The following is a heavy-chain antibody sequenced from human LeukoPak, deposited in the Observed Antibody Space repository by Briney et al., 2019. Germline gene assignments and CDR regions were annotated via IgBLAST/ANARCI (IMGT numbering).Heavy chain of an antibody. CDR2: IRGSGGST. V-gene: IGHV3-23*01. D-gene: IGHD3-22*01. CDR3: ARSPPMVYDSSGYFPGAFDY. J-gene: IGHJ4*02. CDR1: GFTFSSYA. Sequence: GGSLRLSCAASGFTFSSYAMSWVRQAPGKGLEWVSAIRGSGGSTYYADSVKGRFTISRDNSKNTLYLQMNSLRAEDTAVYYCARSPPMVYDSSGYFPGAFDYWGQGTLVTVSS.